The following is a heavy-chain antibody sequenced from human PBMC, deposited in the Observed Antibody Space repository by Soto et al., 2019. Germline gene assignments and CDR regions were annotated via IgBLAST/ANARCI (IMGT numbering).Heavy chain of an antibody. J-gene: IGHJ4*02. CDR1: GFTFTSYP. D-gene: IGHD1-26*01. Sequence: ASVKVSCKTSGFTFTSYPFSWVRQAPGQGLEWLAWVHPYEGTTKVAHQFRDRLTLTTDTSAATVFMELTRLTSDDTAVYFCAREYYSDTTWIDYWGQGTLVTVSS. V-gene: IGHV1-18*04. CDR2: VHPYEGTT. CDR3: AREYYSDTTWIDY.